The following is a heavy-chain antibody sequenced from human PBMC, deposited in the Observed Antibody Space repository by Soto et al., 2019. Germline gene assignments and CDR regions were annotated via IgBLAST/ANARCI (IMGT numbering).Heavy chain of an antibody. J-gene: IGHJ5*02. CDR2: IYYSGST. D-gene: IGHD3-9*01. CDR1: GGSISSGGYY. V-gene: IGHV4-31*03. CDR3: ARSPENYDILTGYYPPMWFDP. Sequence: SETLSLTCTVSGGSISSGGYYWSWIRQHPGKGLEWIGYIYYSGSTYYNPSLKSRVTISVDTSKNQFSPKLSSVTAADTAVYYCARSPENYDILTGYYPPMWFDPWGQGTLVTVSS.